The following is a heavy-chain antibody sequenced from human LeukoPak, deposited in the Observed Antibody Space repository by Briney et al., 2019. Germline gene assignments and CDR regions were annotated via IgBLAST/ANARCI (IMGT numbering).Heavy chain of an antibody. Sequence: AETLSPTCTVSGGSISSSSYYWGWIRQPPRKGLEWIGSIYYSGSTYYNPSLKSRVTISVDTSKNQFSLKLSSVTAADTAVYYCASSRVRWEPRYAFDIWGQGTMVTVSS. CDR3: ASSRVRWEPRYAFDI. CDR1: GGSISSSSYY. J-gene: IGHJ3*02. CDR2: IYYSGST. D-gene: IGHD1-26*01. V-gene: IGHV4-39*01.